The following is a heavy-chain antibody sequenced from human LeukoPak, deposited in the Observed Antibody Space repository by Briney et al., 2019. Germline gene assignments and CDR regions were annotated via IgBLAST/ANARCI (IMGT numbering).Heavy chain of an antibody. V-gene: IGHV1-2*02. CDR1: GYTFTCYY. J-gene: IGHJ4*02. CDR3: ASASAQVGATLDY. CDR2: INPNSGGT. Sequence: ASVKVSCKASGYTFTCYYMHWVRQAPGQGLEWMGWINPNSGGTNYAQKFQGRVTMTRDTSISTAYMELSRLRSDDTAVYYCASASAQVGATLDYWGQGTLVTVSS. D-gene: IGHD1-26*01.